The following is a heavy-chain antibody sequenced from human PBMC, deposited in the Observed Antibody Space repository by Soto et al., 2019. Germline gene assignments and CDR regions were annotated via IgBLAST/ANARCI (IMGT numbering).Heavy chain of an antibody. Sequence: SETLSLTCTVSGGSISSDSYYWGWIRQSPEKGLEWIASISYSGSTYYNPTLKSRLIISVDTSKNQFSLRLTSLTAADTALYYCARGNNNDDAFDIWGHETMVTVSS. CDR3: ARGNNNDDAFDI. CDR2: ISYSGST. V-gene: IGHV4-39*01. D-gene: IGHD1-1*01. CDR1: GGSISSDSYY. J-gene: IGHJ3*02.